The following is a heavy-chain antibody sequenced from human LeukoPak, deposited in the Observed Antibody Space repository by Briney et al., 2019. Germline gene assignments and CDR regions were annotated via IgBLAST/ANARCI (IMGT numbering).Heavy chain of an antibody. CDR1: GYTFNGYY. D-gene: IGHD5-12*01. V-gene: IGHV1-2*02. CDR2: IKPNSGGT. CDR3: ARVRLRGYHDFCN. J-gene: IGHJ4*02. Sequence: GASVMVSCKASGYTFNGYYIHWVRQAPGQGLEWMGWIKPNSGGTNSAQKCQGRVTMTRDTSISTAYPAWSGPVCDVPALYCCARVRLRGYHDFCNSGQRTLVTVSS.